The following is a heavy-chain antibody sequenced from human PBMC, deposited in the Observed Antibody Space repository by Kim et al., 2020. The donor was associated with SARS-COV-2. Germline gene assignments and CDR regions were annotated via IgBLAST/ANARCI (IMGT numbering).Heavy chain of an antibody. CDR2: IYYIRNT. CDR3: ARVFSGYYYEIGETIDSGGGWIDS. J-gene: IGHJ4*02. CDR1: GGSMSSGGNC. V-gene: IGHV4-31*03. D-gene: IGHD3-22*01. Sequence: SETLSLTCTVSGGSMSSGGNCWSWIRQYPGKGLELIGYIYYIRNTYYNPSLKSRVTISVDTSKNQFSLKLASVTAADTAIYYCARVFSGYYYEIGETIDSGGGWIDSWGQGSLVTVSS.